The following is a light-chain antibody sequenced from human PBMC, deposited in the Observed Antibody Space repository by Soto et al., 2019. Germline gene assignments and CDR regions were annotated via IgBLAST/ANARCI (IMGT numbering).Light chain of an antibody. Sequence: QSVLTQPPSASGSPVQSVAISCTGTSSDVGGYNYVSWYQQHPGKAPKLMIYEVNKRPSGVPDRFSGSKSGNTASLTVSCLQAEDEAYYYCSSYAGSSNVFGTGTKLTVL. V-gene: IGLV2-8*01. CDR1: SSDVGGYNY. J-gene: IGLJ1*01. CDR3: SSYAGSSNV. CDR2: EVN.